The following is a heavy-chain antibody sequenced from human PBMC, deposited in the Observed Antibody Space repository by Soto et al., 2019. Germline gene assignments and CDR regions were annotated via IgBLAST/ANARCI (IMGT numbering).Heavy chain of an antibody. Sequence: QVQLVQSGAEVKKPGASVKVSCKASGYTFTSYGISWVRQAPGQGLEWMGWISAYNGNTNYAQKLQGRVTMTTDTSTSPADLELRSLRSDDTAVYYWSRAVGYYYGMDVWGQGTTVTVSS. J-gene: IGHJ6*02. CDR2: ISAYNGNT. D-gene: IGHD6-19*01. CDR3: SRAVGYYYGMDV. V-gene: IGHV1-18*01. CDR1: GYTFTSYG.